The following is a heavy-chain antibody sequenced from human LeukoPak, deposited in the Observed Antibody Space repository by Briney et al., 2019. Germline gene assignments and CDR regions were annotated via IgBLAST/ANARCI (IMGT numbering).Heavy chain of an antibody. J-gene: IGHJ4*02. CDR3: AKAAYVGPDIDY. D-gene: IGHD3-10*01. CDR2: ISYDGSNK. V-gene: IGHV3-30*18. Sequence: GRSLRLSCAASGFTFSSYGMHWVRQAPGKGLEWVAVISYDGSNKYYADSVKGRFTISRDNSKNTLYLQMNSLRAEDTAVYYCAKAAYVGPDIDYWGQGTLVIVSS. CDR1: GFTFSSYG.